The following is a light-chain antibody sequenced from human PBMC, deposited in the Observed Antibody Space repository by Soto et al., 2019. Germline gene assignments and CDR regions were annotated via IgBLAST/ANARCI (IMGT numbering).Light chain of an antibody. J-gene: IGKJ4*01. Sequence: EIVLTQSPATLSLSPGERATLSCRDSQSVSSYLAWYQQKPGQAPRLLIYDASNRATGIPARFSGSGSGTDFTLTISSLEPEDFAVYYCQQRSNWLALTFGGGTKVDIK. CDR3: QQRSNWLALT. CDR2: DAS. V-gene: IGKV3-11*01. CDR1: QSVSSY.